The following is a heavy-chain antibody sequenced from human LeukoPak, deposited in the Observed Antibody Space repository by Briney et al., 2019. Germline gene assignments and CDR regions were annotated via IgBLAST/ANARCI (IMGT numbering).Heavy chain of an antibody. Sequence: GGSLRLSCAASGFAFSNYGMSWVRQAPGKGLEWVSSITGSGGGTYYADSVKGRFTISRDNSKNTLDLQMNSLRAEDTAVYYCAKGLKGCSGAGCYYFFDFWGQRTLVTVSS. V-gene: IGHV3-23*01. CDR1: GFAFSNYG. CDR2: ITGSGGGT. D-gene: IGHD2-15*01. CDR3: AKGLKGCSGAGCYYFFDF. J-gene: IGHJ4*02.